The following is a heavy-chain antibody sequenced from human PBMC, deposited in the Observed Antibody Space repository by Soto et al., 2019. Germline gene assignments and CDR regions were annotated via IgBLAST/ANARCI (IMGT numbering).Heavy chain of an antibody. CDR2: IYYSGRT. Sequence: QVQLQESGPGLVKPSQTLSLTCTVSGGPISPYYWSWIRQPAGKGLEWIGRIYYSGRTNYNPSLNSRLTISLDTSKNQFSLRLTSVSAADTAMYYCARDRSNSPDYFDFWGQGTLVTVSS. CDR1: GGPISPYY. CDR3: ARDRSNSPDYFDF. D-gene: IGHD6-6*01. V-gene: IGHV4-4*07. J-gene: IGHJ4*02.